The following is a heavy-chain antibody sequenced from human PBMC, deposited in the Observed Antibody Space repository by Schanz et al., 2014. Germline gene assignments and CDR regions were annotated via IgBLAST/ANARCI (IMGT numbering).Heavy chain of an antibody. CDR2: IYSGVST. Sequence: EVQLVESGGDLVQPGGSQRLSCAASGFIVSSTYMTWVRQAPGKGLEWVSIIYSGVSTYYADSVKGRFTISRDNSKNTVYLQMNSLRSEDKAEYFCAKELNRRGAQTNFYYYYGMDVWGQGTTVTVS. D-gene: IGHD5-12*01. J-gene: IGHJ6*02. CDR3: AKELNRRGAQTNFYYYYGMDV. CDR1: GFIVSSTY. V-gene: IGHV3-66*01.